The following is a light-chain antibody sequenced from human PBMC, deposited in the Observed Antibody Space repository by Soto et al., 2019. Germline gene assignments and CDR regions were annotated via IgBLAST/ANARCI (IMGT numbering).Light chain of an antibody. Sequence: QSALTQPASVSGSPGQSITISCTGTNTNVGGDNYVSWYQQHPGTVPKLIIYEVSNRPSGVSIRFSASKSGNTASLAISGLLPEEEDDYYCSPSSGSGTIEVFGGGTKLTVL. V-gene: IGLV2-14*01. J-gene: IGLJ2*01. CDR2: EVS. CDR1: NTNVGGDNY. CDR3: SPSSGSGTIEV.